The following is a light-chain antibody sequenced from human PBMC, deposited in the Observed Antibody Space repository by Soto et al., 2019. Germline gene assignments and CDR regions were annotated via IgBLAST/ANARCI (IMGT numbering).Light chain of an antibody. CDR2: EVS. CDR1: SSDVGGYNY. CDR3: NSSTSKSTGV. Sequence: QSVLTQPASVSGSPGQSITISCTGTSSDVGGYNYVSWYQQHPGKAPKLIIYEVSNRPSGVSNRFSGSKSGNTASLTISGLQAEDEADYYCNSSTSKSTGVFGTGTKVTVL. J-gene: IGLJ1*01. V-gene: IGLV2-14*01.